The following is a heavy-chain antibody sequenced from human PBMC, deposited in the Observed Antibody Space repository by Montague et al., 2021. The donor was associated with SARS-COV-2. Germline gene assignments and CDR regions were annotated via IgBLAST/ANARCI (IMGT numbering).Heavy chain of an antibody. Sequence: SETLSLTCNVAGGSMSGYNWSWIRQPSGKGLQWIGSMYNSENTSYNPSLKSRVTISVDTSKKQFSLRLSSVTAADTAMYFCARGINSAGSYYYHLDVWGQGTTVTVSS. CDR3: ARGINSAGSYYYHLDV. V-gene: IGHV4-59*01. J-gene: IGHJ6*02. CDR1: GGSMSGYN. CDR2: MYNSENT. D-gene: IGHD2-21*01.